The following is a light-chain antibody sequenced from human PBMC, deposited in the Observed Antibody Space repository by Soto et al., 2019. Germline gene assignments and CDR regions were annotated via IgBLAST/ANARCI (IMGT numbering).Light chain of an antibody. CDR1: SGQSSYA. J-gene: IGLJ2*01. V-gene: IGLV4-69*01. Sequence: QPVLTQSPSASASLGASVKLTCTLSSGQSSYAIAWHQQQPEKGPRYLMKLDSDGSHTKGDAIPDRFSGSSSGAERYLTMSSLQSEDEADYYCQTWGTGIHVVFGGGTKLTVL. CDR2: LDSDGSH. CDR3: QTWGTGIHVV.